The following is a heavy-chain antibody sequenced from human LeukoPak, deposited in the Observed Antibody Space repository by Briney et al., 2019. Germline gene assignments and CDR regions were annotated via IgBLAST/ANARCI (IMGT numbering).Heavy chain of an antibody. CDR2: IYYSGST. Sequence: SETLSLTCTVSGGSISSSSYYWGWIRQPPGKGLEWIGSIYYSGSTYYNPSLKSRVTISVDTSKNQFSLKLSSVTAADTAVYYCARQKRRITMIVVVTGHIDYWGQGTLVTVSS. CDR1: GGSISSSSYY. CDR3: ARQKRRITMIVVVTGHIDY. D-gene: IGHD3-22*01. V-gene: IGHV4-39*01. J-gene: IGHJ4*02.